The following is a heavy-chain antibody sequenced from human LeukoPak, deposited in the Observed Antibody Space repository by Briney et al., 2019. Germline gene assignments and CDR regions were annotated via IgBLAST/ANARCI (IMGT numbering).Heavy chain of an antibody. Sequence: KASETLSLTCAVYGGSFSGYYWSWIRQPPGKGLEWIGEINHSGSTNYNPPLKSRVTISVDTSKNQFSLKLSSVTAADTAVYYCALGELFEVGWGQGTLVTVSS. J-gene: IGHJ4*02. CDR3: ALGELFEVG. CDR2: INHSGST. CDR1: GGSFSGYY. V-gene: IGHV4-34*01. D-gene: IGHD3-10*01.